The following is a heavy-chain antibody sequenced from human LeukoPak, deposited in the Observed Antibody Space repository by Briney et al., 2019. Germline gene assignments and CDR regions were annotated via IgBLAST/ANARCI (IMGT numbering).Heavy chain of an antibody. CDR3: ARWIDGFDV. Sequence: GSLRLSCTASGFTFSDYSLSWIRQSPGNGLEWISYITSGGGSIFCADFVEGRFTISRDNAENSLYLQLNSLRDEDTAVYYCARWIDGFDVWGQGTMVTVSS. D-gene: IGHD2-2*03. CDR2: ITSGGGSI. CDR1: GFTFSDYS. J-gene: IGHJ3*01. V-gene: IGHV3-11*01.